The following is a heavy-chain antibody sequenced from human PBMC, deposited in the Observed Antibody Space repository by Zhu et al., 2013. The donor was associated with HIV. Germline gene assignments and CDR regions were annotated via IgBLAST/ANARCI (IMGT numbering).Heavy chain of an antibody. Sequence: VQLVQSGAEVKKPGASVKVSCKASGYTFTGYYMHWVRQAPGQGLEWMGWINPNSGGTNYAQKFQGRVTMTRDTSISTAYMELSRLRSDDTAVYYCARSEGLGSYGDYYYYMDVWGKGTTVTVSS. CDR1: GYTFTGYY. D-gene: IGHD3-10*01. CDR3: ARSEGLGSYGDYYYYMDV. V-gene: IGHV1-2*02. CDR2: INPNSGGT. J-gene: IGHJ6*03.